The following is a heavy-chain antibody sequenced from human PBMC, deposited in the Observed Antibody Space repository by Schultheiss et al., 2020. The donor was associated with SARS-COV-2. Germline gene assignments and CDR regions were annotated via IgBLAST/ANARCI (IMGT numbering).Heavy chain of an antibody. D-gene: IGHD4-11*01. CDR1: GGSISSYY. CDR2: IYYSGST. CDR3: ARGPPYSNYVDY. J-gene: IGHJ4*02. V-gene: IGHV4-59*12. Sequence: GSLRLSCTVSGGSISSYYWSWIRQPPGKGLEWIGYIYYSGSTNYNPSLKSRVTISVDTSKNQFSLKLSSVTAADTAVYYCARGPPYSNYVDYWGQGTLVTVSS.